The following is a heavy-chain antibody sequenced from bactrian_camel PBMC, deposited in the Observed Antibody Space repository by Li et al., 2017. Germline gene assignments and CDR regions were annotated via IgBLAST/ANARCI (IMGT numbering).Heavy chain of an antibody. J-gene: IGHJ4*01. D-gene: IGHD6*01. CDR2: IAYDGWVT. V-gene: IGHV3S42*01. Sequence: VQLVESGGGLVPPGGSLRLSCAASGFQFSDYPMSWVRQAPGKGLEWVAHIAYDGWVTRYHDSAKGRLTISIDSAKNTLYLQMNNLQPEDTAMFYCAEGRGSRGEHCYSLNYWGLGTQVTVS. CDR3: AEGRGSRGEHCYSLNY. CDR1: GFQFSDYP.